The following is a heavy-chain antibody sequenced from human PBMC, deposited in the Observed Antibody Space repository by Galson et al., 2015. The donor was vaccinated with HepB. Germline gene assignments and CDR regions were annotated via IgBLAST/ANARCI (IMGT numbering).Heavy chain of an antibody. D-gene: IGHD1-26*01. Sequence: PALVKPTQTLTLTCSVSGFSLSTSRMGVSWIRQSPGKPLEWLAYIFSNDDKFYTTSLSGRPTLSQDASQNPGGPTMTDMDPTDTGTYYCARMWELPIRFRGMDVWGQGTLVTVSS. CDR1: GFSLSTSRMG. V-gene: IGHV2-26*01. CDR2: IFSNDDK. CDR3: ARMWELPIRFRGMDV. J-gene: IGHJ6*02.